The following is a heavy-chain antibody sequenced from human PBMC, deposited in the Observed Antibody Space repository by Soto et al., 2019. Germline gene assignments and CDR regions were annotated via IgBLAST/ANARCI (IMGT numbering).Heavy chain of an antibody. V-gene: IGHV1-18*01. Sequence: APVKVSCKASGYTFTSYGISWVRQAPGQGLEWMGWISAYNGNTNYAQKLQGRVTMTTDTSTSTAYMELRSLRSDDTAVYYCARTGPTTFWYYGMDVWGQGTTVTVPS. D-gene: IGHD1-1*01. CDR1: GYTFTSYG. CDR2: ISAYNGNT. J-gene: IGHJ6*02. CDR3: ARTGPTTFWYYGMDV.